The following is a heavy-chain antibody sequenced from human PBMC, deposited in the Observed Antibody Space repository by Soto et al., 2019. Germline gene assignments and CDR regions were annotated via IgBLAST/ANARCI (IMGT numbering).Heavy chain of an antibody. V-gene: IGHV3-33*01. J-gene: IGHJ4*02. Sequence: QVQLVESGGGVVQPGRSLRLSCAASGFTFSSYGMHWVRQAPGKGLAWVAVIWYDGSNKYYADSVKGRFTISRDNSKNPLYLQMNSLRAEDTAVYYCARISGSPDFDYWGQGTLVTVSS. CDR3: ARISGSPDFDY. CDR2: IWYDGSNK. CDR1: GFTFSSYG. D-gene: IGHD1-26*01.